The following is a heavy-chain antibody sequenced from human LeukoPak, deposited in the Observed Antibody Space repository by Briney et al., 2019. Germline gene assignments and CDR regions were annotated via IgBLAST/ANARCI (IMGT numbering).Heavy chain of an antibody. CDR3: ARANDYGDYLNWFDP. V-gene: IGHV4-34*01. CDR2: INHSGST. J-gene: IGHJ5*02. D-gene: IGHD4-17*01. Sequence: PSETLSLTCAVYGGSFSDYYWSWIRQPPGKGLEWIGEINHSGSTNYNPSLKSGVTISVDPSKNQLALKLISVTAADTALYHCARANDYGDYLNWFDPWGQGTLVTVSS. CDR1: GGSFSDYY.